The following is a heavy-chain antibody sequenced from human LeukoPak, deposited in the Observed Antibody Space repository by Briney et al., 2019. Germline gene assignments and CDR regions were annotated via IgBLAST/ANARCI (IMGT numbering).Heavy chain of an antibody. CDR3: ARSPIAAAGLDY. J-gene: IGHJ4*02. CDR1: GGTFSGYY. Sequence: SETLSLTCAVYGGTFSGYYWSWIRQPPGKGLEWIGEINHSGSTKYNPSLKNRVTISVDTSKNQFTLKLSSVTAADTAVYYCARSPIAAAGLDYWGQGSLVTVSS. CDR2: INHSGST. V-gene: IGHV4-34*01. D-gene: IGHD6-13*01.